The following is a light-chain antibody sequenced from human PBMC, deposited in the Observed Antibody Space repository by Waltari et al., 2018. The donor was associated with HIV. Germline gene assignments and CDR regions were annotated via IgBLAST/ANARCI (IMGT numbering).Light chain of an antibody. CDR3: QQYNNWHPWT. Sequence: EIGMTQSPATLSVSPGERANISCRASQSVSSNLAWYQQKPGQAPRLLVYGASTRATGIPARFSGSGSGTEFTLTISSLQSEDFAVYYCQQYNNWHPWTFGQGTKVEIK. V-gene: IGKV3-15*01. J-gene: IGKJ1*01. CDR2: GAS. CDR1: QSVSSN.